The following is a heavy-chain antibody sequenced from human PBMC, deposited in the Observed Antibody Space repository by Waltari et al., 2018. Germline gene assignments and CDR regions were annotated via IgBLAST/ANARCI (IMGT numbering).Heavy chain of an antibody. V-gene: IGHV3-33*08. CDR1: GFTFSSYG. D-gene: IGHD1-1*01. J-gene: IGHJ4*02. CDR3: ASQGTQLEHLHYFDY. Sequence: QVQLVESGGGVVQPGRSLRLSCAASGFTFSSYGMHWVRQAPGKGLEWVAVIWDDGSNKYYADSVKGRFTISRDNSKNTLYLQMNSLRAEDTAMYYCASQGTQLEHLHYFDYWGQGTLVTVSS. CDR2: IWDDGSNK.